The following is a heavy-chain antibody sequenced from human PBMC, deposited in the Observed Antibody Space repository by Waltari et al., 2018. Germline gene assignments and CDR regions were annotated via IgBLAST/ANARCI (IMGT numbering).Heavy chain of an antibody. D-gene: IGHD1-20*01. CDR2: IRYDGSNK. CDR1: GFTFSRSG. Sequence: QVQLVESGGGVVQPGGSLRLSCAASGFTFSRSGMHWVRQAPGKGLEWVAFIRYDGSNKYYADSVKGRFTISRDNSKNTLYLQMNSLRAEDTAVYYCAKTITGTETFSLFDYWGQGTLVTVSS. CDR3: AKTITGTETFSLFDY. J-gene: IGHJ4*02. V-gene: IGHV3-30*02.